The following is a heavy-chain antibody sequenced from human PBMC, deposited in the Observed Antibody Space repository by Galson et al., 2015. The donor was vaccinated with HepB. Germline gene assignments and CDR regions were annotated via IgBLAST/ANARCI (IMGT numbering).Heavy chain of an antibody. CDR3: STIQYCSSTSCFY. Sequence: SVKVSCKVSGYTLSELSMHWVRQAPGKGLEWMGGFDTEDGETIYAQTSQGRVTMTEDTSTDTAYMELSSLRSEDTAVYYCSTIQYCSSTSCFYWGQGTLVTVSS. CDR2: FDTEDGET. J-gene: IGHJ4*02. CDR1: GYTLSELS. D-gene: IGHD2-2*01. V-gene: IGHV1-24*01.